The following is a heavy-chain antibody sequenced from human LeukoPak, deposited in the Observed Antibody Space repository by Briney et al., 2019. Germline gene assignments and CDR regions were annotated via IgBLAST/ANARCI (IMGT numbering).Heavy chain of an antibody. Sequence: ASVKVSCKASGYTFTSYGISWVRQAPGQGLEWMGRINPNSGDTNYAQKFQGRVTMTRDTSISTAYMELSRLRSDDTAVYYCARDYCSSTSCLFDYWGQGTLVTVSS. CDR3: ARDYCSSTSCLFDY. D-gene: IGHD2-2*01. CDR2: INPNSGDT. J-gene: IGHJ4*02. V-gene: IGHV1-2*06. CDR1: GYTFTSYG.